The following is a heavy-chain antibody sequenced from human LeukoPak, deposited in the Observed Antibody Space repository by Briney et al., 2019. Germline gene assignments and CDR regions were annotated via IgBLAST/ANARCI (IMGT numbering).Heavy chain of an antibody. V-gene: IGHV4-4*07. Sequence: PSETLSLTCTVSGGSVSSYYWSWIRQPAGKGLEWIGRIYTSGSTNYNPSLKSRVTMSVDTSKNQFSLKLSSVTAADTAVYYCARVFRYCSGGSCYGDAFDIWGQGTMVTVSS. CDR3: ARVFRYCSGGSCYGDAFDI. CDR1: GGSVSSYY. J-gene: IGHJ3*02. D-gene: IGHD2-15*01. CDR2: IYTSGST.